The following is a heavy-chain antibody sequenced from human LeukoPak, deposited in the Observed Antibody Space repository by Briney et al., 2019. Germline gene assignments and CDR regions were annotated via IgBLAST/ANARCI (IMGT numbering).Heavy chain of an antibody. D-gene: IGHD1-26*01. CDR2: IDKHGSGK. CDR3: ARDAGWGYYDL. CDR1: GFTFIIYG. V-gene: IGHV3-7*01. J-gene: IGHJ5*02. Sequence: GGSLRLSCAAPGFTFIIYGMSSVRPAPGKGLGWVANIDKHGSGKYYVDSVKGRFAISRDYASNSVFLQMDSLRAEDTSVYYCARDAGWGYYDLWGQGTPVTVSS.